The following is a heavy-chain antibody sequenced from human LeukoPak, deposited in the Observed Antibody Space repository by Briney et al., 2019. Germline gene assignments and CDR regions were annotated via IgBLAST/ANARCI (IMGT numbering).Heavy chain of an antibody. D-gene: IGHD6-19*01. CDR1: GFTFSSYA. Sequence: PGGSLRLSCAASGFTFSSYAMSWIRPAPGKGLVWVSDISGSGGSTYYADSVKGRFTISRDNSKNTLYLQMNSLRAEDTAVYYCAKGGWAHDAFDIWGQGTMVTVSS. CDR3: AKGGWAHDAFDI. J-gene: IGHJ3*02. CDR2: ISGSGGST. V-gene: IGHV3-23*01.